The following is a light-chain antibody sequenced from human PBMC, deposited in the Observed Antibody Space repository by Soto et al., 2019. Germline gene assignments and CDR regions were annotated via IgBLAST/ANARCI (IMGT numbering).Light chain of an antibody. V-gene: IGLV1-44*01. Sequence: QSVLTQPLSASASPGQRVTISCSGGSSNIGSNTVAWYQHLPGTAPPRLIFTAGQRPSGVPGRFSGSKSGTSASLAISGLQSEDEGDYYCSSYTSSDTLVFGGGTKLTVL. CDR2: TAG. CDR3: SSYTSSDTLV. J-gene: IGLJ3*02. CDR1: SSNIGSNT.